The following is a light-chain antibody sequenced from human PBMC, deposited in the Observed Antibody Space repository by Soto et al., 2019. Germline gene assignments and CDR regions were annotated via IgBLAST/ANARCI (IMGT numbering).Light chain of an antibody. CDR1: QGISNW. J-gene: IGKJ4*01. CDR2: AAS. Sequence: DIQMTQSPSSVSASVGDRVTIICRASQGISNWLAWYQQKPGKAPKILIYAASNLQSGLPSRFRGSGSGTEFTLTISSLQPEDFATYYCQQANSFPLTFGGGTKVEIK. CDR3: QQANSFPLT. V-gene: IGKV1-12*01.